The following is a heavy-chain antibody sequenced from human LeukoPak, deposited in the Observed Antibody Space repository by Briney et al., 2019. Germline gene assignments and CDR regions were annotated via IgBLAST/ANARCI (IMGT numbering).Heavy chain of an antibody. V-gene: IGHV4-59*12. CDR3: ARGSNYYDSSGYYSGSWFDP. Sequence: PSETLSPTCTVSGGSISSYYWSWIRQPPGKGLEWIGHIYYSGSTNYNPSLKSRVTISIDTSKNQFSLKLSSVTAADTAVYYCARGSNYYDSSGYYSGSWFDPWGQGTLVTVSS. D-gene: IGHD3-22*01. CDR1: GGSISSYY. CDR2: IYYSGST. J-gene: IGHJ5*02.